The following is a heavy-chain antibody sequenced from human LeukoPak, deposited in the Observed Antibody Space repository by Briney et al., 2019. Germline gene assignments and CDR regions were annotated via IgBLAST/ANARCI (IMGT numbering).Heavy chain of an antibody. CDR1: GFTFSTYD. D-gene: IGHD3-10*01. Sequence: GGSLRLSCVASGFTFSTYDMNWVRQPTGKGLEWVSATGTAGDTYYADSVKGRFTISRENAKNSLYLEMNSLRAGDTAVYYCARGLLWLGELEYALDIWGQGTTVTVSS. V-gene: IGHV3-13*04. CDR2: TGTAGDT. CDR3: ARGLLWLGELEYALDI. J-gene: IGHJ3*02.